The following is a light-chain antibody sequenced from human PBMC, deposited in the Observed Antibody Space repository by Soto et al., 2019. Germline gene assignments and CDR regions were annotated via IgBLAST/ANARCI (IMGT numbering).Light chain of an antibody. Sequence: EIVLTQSPATLPLSPGERATLSCRASQSVSSYLAWYQQKPAQAPRLLIYDASNRATGIPARFSGSGSGTDFTLTISSLEPEDFAVYYCQQRSNWFTFGQGTRLEIK. CDR3: QQRSNWFT. CDR2: DAS. J-gene: IGKJ5*01. CDR1: QSVSSY. V-gene: IGKV3-11*01.